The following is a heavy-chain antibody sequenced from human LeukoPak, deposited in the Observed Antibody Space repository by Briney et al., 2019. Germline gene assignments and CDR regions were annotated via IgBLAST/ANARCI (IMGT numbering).Heavy chain of an antibody. CDR2: ISGSGGST. V-gene: IGHV3-23*01. Sequence: GGSLRLSCAASGFTFSSYAMSWVRQAPGKGLEWVSAISGSGGSTYYADSVKGRFTISRDNSKNTLYLQMNSLRAEDTAVYYCARLYYYGSGSYTFNYWGQGTLVTVSS. CDR1: GFTFSSYA. D-gene: IGHD3-10*01. CDR3: ARLYYYGSGSYTFNY. J-gene: IGHJ4*02.